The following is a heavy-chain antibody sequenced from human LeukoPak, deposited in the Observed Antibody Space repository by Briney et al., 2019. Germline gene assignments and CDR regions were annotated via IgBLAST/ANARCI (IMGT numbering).Heavy chain of an antibody. CDR3: EKDIGGSVAY. J-gene: IGHJ4*02. Sequence: GGSLRLSCAASGFTFRSYAMRWVRQAPGKGLEWVSAVGGSGGDTCYADSVQGRFTISRDNSKNTVYLQMNSLRAEDTAIYYCEKDIGGSVAYWGQGTLVTVSS. V-gene: IGHV3-23*01. CDR2: VGGSGGDT. D-gene: IGHD3-16*01. CDR1: GFTFRSYA.